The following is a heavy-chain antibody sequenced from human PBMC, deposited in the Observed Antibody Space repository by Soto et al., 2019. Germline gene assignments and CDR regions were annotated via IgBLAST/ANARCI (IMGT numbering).Heavy chain of an antibody. J-gene: IGHJ6*03. Sequence: GASVKVSCKASGYTFTSYGISWVRQAPGQGLEWMGWISAYNGNTNYAQKLQGRVTMTTDTSTSTAYMELRSLKSDDTAVYYCARTVHDYSNYNYYYYMDVWGKGTTVTVSS. CDR2: ISAYNGNT. CDR3: ARTVHDYSNYNYYYYMDV. D-gene: IGHD4-4*01. CDR1: GYTFTSYG. V-gene: IGHV1-18*01.